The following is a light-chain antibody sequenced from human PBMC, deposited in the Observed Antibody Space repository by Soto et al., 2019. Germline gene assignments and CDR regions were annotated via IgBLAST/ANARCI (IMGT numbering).Light chain of an antibody. J-gene: IGKJ4*01. CDR1: QSVSSN. V-gene: IGKV3-15*01. CDR2: TAS. Sequence: ILMTQSPATLSVSPGERATLSCRASQSVSSNLAWYQQRPGQAPRLLIYTASTRATGIPARFSGSGSGTEFTLTISSLQSEDFAVYYCQQYDNWVTFGGGTKVDIK. CDR3: QQYDNWVT.